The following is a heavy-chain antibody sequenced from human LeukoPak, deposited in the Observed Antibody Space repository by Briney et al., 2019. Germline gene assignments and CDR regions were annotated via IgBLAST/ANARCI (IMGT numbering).Heavy chain of an antibody. J-gene: IGHJ3*02. CDR2: ISSSSSYI. CDR1: GFTFSSYS. V-gene: IGHV3-21*06. D-gene: IGHD6-6*01. CDR3: ARGLAPRPGAFDI. Sequence: GGSLRLSCAASGFTFSSYSMNWVRQAPGKGLEWVSSISSSSSYIYYADSVKGRFTISRDNAKNSLYLQMNSLRAEDTAVYYCARGLAPRPGAFDIWGQGTMVTVSS.